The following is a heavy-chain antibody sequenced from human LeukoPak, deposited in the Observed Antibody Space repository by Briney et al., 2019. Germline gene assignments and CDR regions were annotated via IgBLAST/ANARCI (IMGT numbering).Heavy chain of an antibody. CDR3: ARDRGYDPHYYFDY. J-gene: IGHJ4*02. CDR2: IWYDGNKK. V-gene: IGHV3-33*01. Sequence: GGSLRLSCAASGFTFSSYAMHWVRQAPGKGLEWVALIWYDGNKKYFEDSVKGRFTISRDNSKNTLYLQMNSLGAEDTAVYYCARDRGYDPHYYFDYWGQGTLVTVSS. D-gene: IGHD5-12*01. CDR1: GFTFSSYA.